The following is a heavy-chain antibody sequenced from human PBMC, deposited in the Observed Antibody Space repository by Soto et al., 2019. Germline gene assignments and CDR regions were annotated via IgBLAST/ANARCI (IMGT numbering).Heavy chain of an antibody. CDR1: GYSFTSYC. Sequence: PGESLKISCKGSGYSFTSYCIGWVRQMPGKGLEWMGIIYPGDSDTRYSPSFQGQVTISADKSISTAYLQWSSLKASDTAMYYCARQVAQQLVPPPLFVGPLNWFDPWGQGTLVTVSS. CDR3: ARQVAQQLVPPPLFVGPLNWFDP. D-gene: IGHD6-13*01. V-gene: IGHV5-51*01. J-gene: IGHJ5*02. CDR2: IYPGDSDT.